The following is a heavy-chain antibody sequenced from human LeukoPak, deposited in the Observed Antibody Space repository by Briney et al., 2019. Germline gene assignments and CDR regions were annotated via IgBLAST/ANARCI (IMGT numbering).Heavy chain of an antibody. D-gene: IGHD3-22*01. CDR3: ARAAVATYYYDSSGYYYDY. V-gene: IGHV1-2*02. Sequence: ASVKVSCKASGYTFTGYYMHWVRQAPGQGLEWMGWINPNSGGTNYAQKFQGRVTMTRDTSISTAYMELSSLRSEDTAVYYCARAAVATYYYDSSGYYYDYWGQGTLVTVSS. CDR2: INPNSGGT. CDR1: GYTFTGYY. J-gene: IGHJ4*02.